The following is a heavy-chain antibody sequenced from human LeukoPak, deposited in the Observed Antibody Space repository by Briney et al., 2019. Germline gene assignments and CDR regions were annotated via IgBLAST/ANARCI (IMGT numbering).Heavy chain of an antibody. CDR2: ISSSGSTI. V-gene: IGHV3-48*01. CDR1: GFTFRTFN. CDR3: AGYGSSWSFDY. D-gene: IGHD6-13*01. Sequence: PGGSLRLSCTASGFTFRTFNMHWVRQAPGKGLEWVSYISSSGSTIYYADSVKGRFTTSRDNAKNSLYLQMNSLRAEDTAVYYCAGYGSSWSFDYWGQGTLVTVSS. J-gene: IGHJ4*02.